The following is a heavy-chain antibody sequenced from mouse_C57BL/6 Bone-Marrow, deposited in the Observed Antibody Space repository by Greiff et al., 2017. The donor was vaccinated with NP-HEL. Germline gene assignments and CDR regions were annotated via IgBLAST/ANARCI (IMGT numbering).Heavy chain of an antibody. D-gene: IGHD4-1*01. J-gene: IGHJ4*01. V-gene: IGHV1-81*01. CDR1: GYTFTSYG. Sequence: QVQLKQSGAELARPGASVKLSCKASGYTFTSYGISWVKQRTGQGLEWIGEIYPRSGSTYYNEKFKGKATLTADKSSSTAYMELRSLTSEDSAVYFCARDWDFAMDYWGQGTSVTVSS. CDR3: ARDWDFAMDY. CDR2: IYPRSGST.